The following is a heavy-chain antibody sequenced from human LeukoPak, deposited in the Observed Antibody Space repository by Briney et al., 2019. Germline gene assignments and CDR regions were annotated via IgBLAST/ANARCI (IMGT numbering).Heavy chain of an antibody. J-gene: IGHJ3*02. Sequence: GGSLRLSCAASGFTFSSSAMSWVRQAPGKGLEWVSSISGSGGTTYYADSVKGRFTISRDNSKNTLYLQMDSLRAEDTAVYYCAKVHLDYGDAPLDAFDIWGQGTMVTVSS. CDR3: AKVHLDYGDAPLDAFDI. V-gene: IGHV3-23*01. D-gene: IGHD4-17*01. CDR2: ISGSGGTT. CDR1: GFTFSSSA.